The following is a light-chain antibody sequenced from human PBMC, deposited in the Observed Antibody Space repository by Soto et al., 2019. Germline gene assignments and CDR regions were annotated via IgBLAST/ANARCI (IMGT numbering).Light chain of an antibody. Sequence: EIVLTQSPGTLSLSPGERATLSCGASQSVTSNYLAWYQQKPGQAPRLLIHGASKRASGITDRFSGSGSETHFTLTISRLEPEDFALYYCQQYGSSAPITYGQGTRLEIK. J-gene: IGKJ5*01. CDR1: QSVTSNY. CDR3: QQYGSSAPIT. V-gene: IGKV3-20*01. CDR2: GAS.